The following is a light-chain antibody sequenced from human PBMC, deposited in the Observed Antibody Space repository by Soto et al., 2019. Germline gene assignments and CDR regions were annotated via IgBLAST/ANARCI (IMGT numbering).Light chain of an antibody. J-gene: IGKJ1*01. CDR2: GES. CDR1: QSISDT. Sequence: DIVTTQSPATLSVSPGGRATLSCRASQSISDTLAWYQQKPGQAPRLLIHGESTRATGFPARFSGSGSGTDFTLTTSTLQSVDFAVYYRTRYNNWQWTFGEGTKVDIX. CDR3: TRYNNWQWT. V-gene: IGKV3-15*01.